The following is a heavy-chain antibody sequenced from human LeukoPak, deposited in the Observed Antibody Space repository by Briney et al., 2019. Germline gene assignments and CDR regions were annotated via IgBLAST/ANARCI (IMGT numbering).Heavy chain of an antibody. CDR2: INPNSGGT. CDR3: ARGKTVVVAATRYYYYGMDV. V-gene: IGHV1-2*02. CDR1: GYTFTGYY. D-gene: IGHD2-15*01. J-gene: IGHJ6*02. Sequence: GASVKVSCKASGYTFTGYYMHWVRQAPGQGLEWMGWINPNSGGTNYAQKFQGRVTMTRDTSISTAYMELSRLRSEDTAVYYCARGKTVVVAATRYYYYGMDVWGQGTTVTVSS.